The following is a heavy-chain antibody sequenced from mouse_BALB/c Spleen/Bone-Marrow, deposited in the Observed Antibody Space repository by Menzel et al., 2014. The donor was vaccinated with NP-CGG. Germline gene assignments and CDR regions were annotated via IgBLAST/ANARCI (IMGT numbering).Heavy chain of an antibody. Sequence: DVQLVESGGGLVQPGGSLKLSCAASGFDFSRYWMTWVRQAPGKGLEWIGEINPDSSTINYTPSLKDKFIISRDNAKNTLYLRMSKVRSEDTALYYCARPGYYGYQDVWGAGATVTVSS. D-gene: IGHD1-2*01. CDR2: INPDSSTI. CDR3: ARPGYYGYQDV. V-gene: IGHV4-1*02. CDR1: GFDFSRYW. J-gene: IGHJ1*01.